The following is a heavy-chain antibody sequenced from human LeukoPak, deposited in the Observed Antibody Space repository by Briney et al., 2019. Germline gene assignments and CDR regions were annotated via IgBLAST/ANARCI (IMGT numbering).Heavy chain of an antibody. J-gene: IGHJ3*02. V-gene: IGHV3-53*04. CDR1: GFSVSSNY. Sequence: GGALRLSCAASGFSVSSNYMSWVRQAPGKGLEWVALLYSGGTTSYPASVKGRFTISRHDSKNTLYLQMNSLGAEDTAVYYCARGGNAYYWAFDIWGQGTMVTVSS. D-gene: IGHD3-22*01. CDR3: ARGGNAYYWAFDI. CDR2: LYSGGTT.